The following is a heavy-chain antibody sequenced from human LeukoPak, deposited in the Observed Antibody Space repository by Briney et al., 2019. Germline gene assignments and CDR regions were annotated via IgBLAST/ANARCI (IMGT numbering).Heavy chain of an antibody. J-gene: IGHJ6*04. CDR3: ARDLPVYYYGSGSYSGYYGMDV. CDR1: GFTFSSYE. CDR2: ISSSGSTI. V-gene: IGHV3-48*03. D-gene: IGHD3-10*01. Sequence: PGGSLRLSCAASGFTFSSYEMNWVRQAPGKGLEWVSYISSSGSTIYYADSVKGRFTISRDNAKNSLYLQMNSLRVEDTAVYYRARDLPVYYYGSGSYSGYYGMDVWGKGTTVTVSS.